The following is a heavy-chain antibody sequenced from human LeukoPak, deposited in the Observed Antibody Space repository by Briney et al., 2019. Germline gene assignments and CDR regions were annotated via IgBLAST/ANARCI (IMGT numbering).Heavy chain of an antibody. D-gene: IGHD5-18*01. V-gene: IGHV3-23*01. CDR1: GFSFSSYV. CDR2: ISGSGAST. CDR3: AKEHNYGLDYFDS. Sequence: GGSLRLSCAASGFSFSSYVMSWVRQAPGKGLEWVSGISGSGASTYYADSEKGRFTISRDNSKNTVYLQMNSLRAEDTAIYYCAKEHNYGLDYFDSWGQGTLVTVFS. J-gene: IGHJ4*02.